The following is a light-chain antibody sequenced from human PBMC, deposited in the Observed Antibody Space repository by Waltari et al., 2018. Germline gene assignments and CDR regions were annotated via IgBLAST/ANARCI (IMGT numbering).Light chain of an antibody. CDR3: ALYMGSGIWV. CDR2: NAN. CDR1: SGSLSTTSY. J-gene: IGLJ3*02. V-gene: IGLV8-61*01. Sequence: QTVVTQEPSLSVSPGGTVTLTCALSSGSLSTTSYATWYQQTTGQAPRTLVYNANARSFGVPDRFSGSILGNTAALTITGAQADDESDYYCALYMGSGIWVFGGGTRLTVL.